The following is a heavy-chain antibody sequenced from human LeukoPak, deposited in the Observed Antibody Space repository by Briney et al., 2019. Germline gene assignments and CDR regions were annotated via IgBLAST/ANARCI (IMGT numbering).Heavy chain of an antibody. CDR3: ARASSSRTEYYFDY. V-gene: IGHV3-21*01. CDR2: ISSSSSYI. J-gene: IGHJ4*02. CDR1: GFTFSSYS. D-gene: IGHD6-6*01. Sequence: GGSLRLSCAASGFTFSSYSMNWVRQAPGKGLEWGSSISSSSSYIYYADSVKGRFTISRDNAKNSLYLQMNSLRAEDTAVYYCARASSSRTEYYFDYWGQGTLVTVSS.